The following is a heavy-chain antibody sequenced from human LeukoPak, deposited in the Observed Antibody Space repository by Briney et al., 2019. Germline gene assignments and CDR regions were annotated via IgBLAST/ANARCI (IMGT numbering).Heavy chain of an antibody. D-gene: IGHD1-26*01. CDR3: ARGRDSGRYFDY. Sequence: GGSLRLSCAASGFTFSAYWMTWVRQAPGKGLEWVANTKQDGNEKYYVDSVKGRFAISRDNAKSSLFLQLAGLRAEDTAVYYCARGRDSGRYFDYWGQGTLVTVSS. J-gene: IGHJ4*02. CDR2: TKQDGNEK. V-gene: IGHV3-7*01. CDR1: GFTFSAYW.